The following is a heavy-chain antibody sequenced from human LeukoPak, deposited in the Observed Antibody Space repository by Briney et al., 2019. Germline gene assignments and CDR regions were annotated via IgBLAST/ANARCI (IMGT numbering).Heavy chain of an antibody. CDR2: ISTYNGNT. D-gene: IGHD6-19*01. V-gene: IGHV1-18*01. J-gene: IGHJ4*02. Sequence: GASVKVSCKASNYTFTNYGISWVRQAPGQGLELMGWISTYNGNTNYAQKLQDRVTMTTDTSTSTAYMELRSLRSDDTAVYYCARSAGYSSGWYGSTAWYFDYWGQGTLVTVSS. CDR1: NYTFTNYG. CDR3: ARSAGYSSGWYGSTAWYFDY.